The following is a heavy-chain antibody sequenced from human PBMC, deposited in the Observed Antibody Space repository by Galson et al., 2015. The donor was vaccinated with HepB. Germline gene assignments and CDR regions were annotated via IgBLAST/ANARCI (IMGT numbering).Heavy chain of an antibody. CDR2: IYTSGST. CDR1: GGSISSYY. Sequence: SETLSLTCTVSGGSISSYYWSWIRQPAGKGLEWIGRIYTSGSTNYNPSLKSRVTMSVDTSKNQFSLKLSSVTAADTAVYYCARGYYGSGSYYRGGVYYFDYWGQGTLVTVSS. D-gene: IGHD3-10*01. V-gene: IGHV4-4*07. J-gene: IGHJ4*02. CDR3: ARGYYGSGSYYRGGVYYFDY.